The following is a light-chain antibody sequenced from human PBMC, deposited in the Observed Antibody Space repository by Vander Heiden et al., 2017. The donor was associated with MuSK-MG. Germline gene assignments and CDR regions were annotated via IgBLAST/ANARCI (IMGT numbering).Light chain of an antibody. CDR1: QSISNN. CDR2: TAS. J-gene: IGKJ3*01. Sequence: DIVMTQSPATLSVSPGGRATLSCRASQSISNNLAWYQQRPGQAPRLLIYTASTRAAGIPDRFSGSGSGTEFTLTSSSLQSEDFAVYYWQQDSNSPSFGHGTKVDI. CDR3: QQDSNSPS. V-gene: IGKV3-15*01.